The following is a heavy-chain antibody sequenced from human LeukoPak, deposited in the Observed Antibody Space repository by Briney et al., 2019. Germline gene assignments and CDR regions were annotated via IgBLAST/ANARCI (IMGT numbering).Heavy chain of an antibody. D-gene: IGHD3-10*01. J-gene: IGHJ4*02. Sequence: GGSLRLSCAASGFTFSSYGMHWVRQAPGKGLEWVAFIRYDGSNKYYADSVKGRFTISRDNSKNTLYLQMNSLRADDTAVYYCGRELDGSVDYWGQGTLVTVSS. CDR3: GRELDGSVDY. V-gene: IGHV3-30*02. CDR1: GFTFSSYG. CDR2: IRYDGSNK.